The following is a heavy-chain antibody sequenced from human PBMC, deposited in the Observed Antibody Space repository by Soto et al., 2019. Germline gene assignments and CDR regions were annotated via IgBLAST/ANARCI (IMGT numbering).Heavy chain of an antibody. J-gene: IGHJ6*02. V-gene: IGHV1-69*12. D-gene: IGHD3-10*01. Sequence: QVQLVQSGAEVKKPGSSVKVSCKASGGTFSSYAISWVRQAPGHGLEWMGGIIPIFGTANYAQKCQGRATITADESTSTAYMELSSLRSEDTAVYYCASGLYGEGYYDGMDVWGQGTTVTVSS. CDR2: IIPIFGTA. CDR3: ASGLYGEGYYDGMDV. CDR1: GGTFSSYA.